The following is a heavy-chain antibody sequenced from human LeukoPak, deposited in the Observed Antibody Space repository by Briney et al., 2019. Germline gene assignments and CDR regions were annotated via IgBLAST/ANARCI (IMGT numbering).Heavy chain of an antibody. V-gene: IGHV1-69*13. D-gene: IGHD5-24*01. CDR2: IIPIFGTA. Sequence: GASVTVSCKASGGTFSSYAISWVRQAPGQGLEWMGGIIPIFGTANYAQKFQGRVTITADESTSTAYMELSSLRSEDTAVYYCARDSGVEMATIYFDYWGQGTLVTVSS. J-gene: IGHJ4*02. CDR3: ARDSGVEMATIYFDY. CDR1: GGTFSSYA.